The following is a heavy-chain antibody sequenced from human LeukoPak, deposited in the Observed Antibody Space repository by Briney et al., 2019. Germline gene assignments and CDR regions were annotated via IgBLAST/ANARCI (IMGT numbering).Heavy chain of an antibody. Sequence: RGSLRLSCAASGFTFSSYEMNWVRQAPGKGLEWVSSISSSSSYIYYADSVKGRFTISRDNAKNSLYLQMNSLRAEDTAVYYCARAYYYGSGSLYFDYWGQGTLVTVSS. CDR2: ISSSSSYI. CDR1: GFTFSSYE. V-gene: IGHV3-21*01. J-gene: IGHJ4*02. CDR3: ARAYYYGSGSLYFDY. D-gene: IGHD3-10*01.